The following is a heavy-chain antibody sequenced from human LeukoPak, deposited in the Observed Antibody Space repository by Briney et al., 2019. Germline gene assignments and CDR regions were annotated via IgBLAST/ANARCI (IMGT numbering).Heavy chain of an antibody. J-gene: IGHJ4*02. CDR3: AKDLYGTIFGVVIPYFDY. CDR1: GFTFSSYG. CDR2: ISYDGSNK. Sequence: PGGSLRLSCAASGFTFSSYGMRWVRQAPGKGLEWVAVISYDGSNKYYADSVKGRFTISRDNSKNTLYLQMNSLRAEDTAVYYCAKDLYGTIFGVVIPYFDYWGQGTLVTVSS. D-gene: IGHD3-3*01. V-gene: IGHV3-30*18.